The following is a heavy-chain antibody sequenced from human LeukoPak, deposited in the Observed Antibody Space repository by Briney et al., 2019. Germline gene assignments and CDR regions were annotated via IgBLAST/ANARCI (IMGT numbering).Heavy chain of an antibody. Sequence: SETLSLTCTVSGGSISSYYWSWIRQPPGKGLEWIGYIYYSGSTNYNPSLKSRVTISVDTSKNQFSLKLSSVTAADTAVYYCARLDSSGYYYYYYGMDVWGQGATVTVSS. CDR2: IYYSGST. J-gene: IGHJ6*02. CDR3: ARLDSSGYYYYYYGMDV. CDR1: GGSISSYY. D-gene: IGHD3-22*01. V-gene: IGHV4-59*08.